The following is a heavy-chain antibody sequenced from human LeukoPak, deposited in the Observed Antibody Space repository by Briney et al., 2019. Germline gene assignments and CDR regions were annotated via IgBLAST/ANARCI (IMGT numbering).Heavy chain of an antibody. CDR2: TYYRSKWYN. J-gene: IGHJ6*02. D-gene: IGHD4-17*01. CDR3: AGAPYYGDHGNYYYYGMDV. CDR1: GDSVSSNSAA. V-gene: IGHV6-1*01. Sequence: SQTLSLTCAISGDSVSSNSAAWNWIRQSPSRGLEWLGRTYYRSKWYNDYAVSVKSRITINPDTSKNQFSLQLNSVTPEDTAVYYCAGAPYYGDHGNYYYYGMDVWGQGITVTVPS.